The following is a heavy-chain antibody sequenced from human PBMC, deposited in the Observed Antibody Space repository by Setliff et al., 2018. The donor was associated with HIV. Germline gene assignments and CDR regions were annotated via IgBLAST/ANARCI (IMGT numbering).Heavy chain of an antibody. CDR3: AHNINWGSDWYFDL. J-gene: IGHJ2*01. Sequence: SGPTLVNPTQTLTLTCTFSGLLFSTNRVGVGWIRQPPGKALEWLALIYWDDDKRYSPSLKSRLTITKGTSKNQVVLTMTNMDPVDTATYYCAHNINWGSDWYFDLWGRGTLVTVSS. CDR1: GLLFSTNRVG. D-gene: IGHD7-27*01. V-gene: IGHV2-5*02. CDR2: IYWDDDK.